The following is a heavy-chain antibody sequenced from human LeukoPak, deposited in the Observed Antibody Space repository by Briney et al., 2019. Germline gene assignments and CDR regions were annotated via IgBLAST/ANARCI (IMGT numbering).Heavy chain of an antibody. CDR1: GFTFDDYA. D-gene: IGHD2-15*01. CDR3: AKAGSGGATVYYYYGMDV. CDR2: ISGDGGST. V-gene: IGHV3-43*02. Sequence: GGSLRLSCAASGFTFDDYAMHWVRQAPGRGLEWVSLISGDGGSTYYADSVKGRFTISRDNSKNSLYLQMNSLRTEDTALYYCAKAGSGGATVYYYYGMDVWGQGTTVTVSS. J-gene: IGHJ6*02.